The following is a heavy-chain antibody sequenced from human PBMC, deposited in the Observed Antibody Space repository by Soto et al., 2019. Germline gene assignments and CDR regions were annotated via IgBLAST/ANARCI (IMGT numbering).Heavy chain of an antibody. Sequence: SETLSLTCAVYGGAFSGYYWSGMRPPPVKLLDLIGEINHSGSTNYNPSLKSRVTISVDTSKNQFSLKLSSVTAADTAVYYCARGGRGLWFGELLYSWFDPCGQGTLVTVSS. D-gene: IGHD3-10*01. CDR3: ARGGRGLWFGELLYSWFDP. J-gene: IGHJ5*02. V-gene: IGHV4-34*01. CDR2: INHSGST. CDR1: GGAFSGYY.